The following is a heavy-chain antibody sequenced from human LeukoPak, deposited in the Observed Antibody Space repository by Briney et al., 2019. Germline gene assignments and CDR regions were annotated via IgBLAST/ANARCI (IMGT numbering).Heavy chain of an antibody. J-gene: IGHJ4*02. Sequence: SETLSLTCTVSGGSISSYYWSWIRQPPGKGLEWIGYIYYSGSTNYNPSLKSRVTISVDTSKNRFSLKLSSVTAADTAVYYCARAGYSSSWYPAYYFDYWGQGTLVTVSS. CDR2: IYYSGST. CDR1: GGSISSYY. CDR3: ARAGYSSSWYPAYYFDY. V-gene: IGHV4-59*01. D-gene: IGHD6-13*01.